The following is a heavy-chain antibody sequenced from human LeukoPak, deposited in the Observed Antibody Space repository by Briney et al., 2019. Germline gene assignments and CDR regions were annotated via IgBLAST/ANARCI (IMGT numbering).Heavy chain of an antibody. Sequence: SVKVSCKASGGTFSSYAISWVRQAPGQGLEWMGGIIPIFGTANYAQKFQVRVTITTDESTSTAYMELSSLRSEDTAVYYCARVRSIQLDALDIWGQGTMVTVSS. J-gene: IGHJ3*02. D-gene: IGHD2-2*01. CDR1: GGTFSSYA. CDR3: ARVRSIQLDALDI. V-gene: IGHV1-69*05. CDR2: IIPIFGTA.